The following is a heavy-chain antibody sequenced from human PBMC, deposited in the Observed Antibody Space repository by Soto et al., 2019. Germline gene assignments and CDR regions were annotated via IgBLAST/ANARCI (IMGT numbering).Heavy chain of an antibody. V-gene: IGHV3-30*18. CDR2: MSYDGSNE. CDR3: AKGEGDFWRGGSVFDV. CDR1: GFTFSNYD. D-gene: IGHD3-3*01. J-gene: IGHJ3*01. Sequence: QVQLVESGGGVVQPGRSLRLSCAASGFTFSNYDMHWVRQAPGKGLEWVAVMSYDGSNERYADSVKGRFIISRDNSKNTLFLQMSSLRPEDTAVYYCAKGEGDFWRGGSVFDVWGQGTMVNVFS.